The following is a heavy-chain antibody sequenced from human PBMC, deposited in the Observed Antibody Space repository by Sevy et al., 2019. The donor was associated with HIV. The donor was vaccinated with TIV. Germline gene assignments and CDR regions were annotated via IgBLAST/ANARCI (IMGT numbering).Heavy chain of an antibody. CDR2: IYYSGST. J-gene: IGHJ4*02. CDR1: GGSISSYY. V-gene: IGHV4-59*01. D-gene: IGHD6-19*01. CDR3: AREGGIAVADLDY. Sequence: SETLSLTCSVTGGSISSYYWSWIRQPPGKGLEWIGYIYYSGSTNYNPSLKSRVTISVDTSKNQFSLKLTSVTAADTAVYYCAREGGIAVADLDYWGQGTLVTVSS.